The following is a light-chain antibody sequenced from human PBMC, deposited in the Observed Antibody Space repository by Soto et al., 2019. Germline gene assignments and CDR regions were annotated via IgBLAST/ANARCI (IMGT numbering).Light chain of an antibody. CDR1: QSAGNF. CDR2: GAS. Sequence: EIVMTQSPATLSVSPGETASLSCRASQSAGNFLAWYQQKPGQAPRLLIYGASNRATGIPDRFSGSGSGTDFTLTISRLEPEDFAVYYCQQFRTFGQGTNVDI. V-gene: IGKV3D-15*01. J-gene: IGKJ1*01. CDR3: QQFRT.